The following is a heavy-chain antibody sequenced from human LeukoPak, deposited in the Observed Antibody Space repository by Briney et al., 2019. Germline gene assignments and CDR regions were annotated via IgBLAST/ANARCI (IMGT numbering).Heavy chain of an antibody. J-gene: IGHJ6*02. V-gene: IGHV3-33*01. D-gene: IGHD3-10*02. CDR3: ARVFDRDYYYGMDV. CDR2: IGYDGRNK. Sequence: GGCLRLSCAPSGFTLISYGMHGVRQAPGRGREWVAVIGYDGRNKYYADSVKGRLTIYRDNSKNTLYLQMNSLRDEDTAVYYCARVFDRDYYYGMDVWGQGNTVTVSS. CDR1: GFTLISYG.